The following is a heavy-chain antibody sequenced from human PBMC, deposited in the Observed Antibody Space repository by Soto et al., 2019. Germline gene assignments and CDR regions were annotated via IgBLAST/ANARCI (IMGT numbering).Heavy chain of an antibody. J-gene: IGHJ4*02. Sequence: QVQLVESGGGAVQPGESLRLSCVASGFDFTYYAMHWVRQAPGKGLESVAVMSSDGSKIHYTDSVKGRFTISRDNSKNTLYLKMNSLRKDDTAVYFCAKDVGVVGTLGLFDYGGQGTLVAVSS. V-gene: IGHV3-30*18. CDR1: GFDFTYYA. CDR3: AKDVGVVGTLGLFDY. D-gene: IGHD2-15*01. CDR2: MSSDGSKI.